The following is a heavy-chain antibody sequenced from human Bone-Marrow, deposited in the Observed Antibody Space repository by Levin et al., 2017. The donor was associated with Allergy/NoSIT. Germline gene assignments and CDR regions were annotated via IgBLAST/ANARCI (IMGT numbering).Heavy chain of an antibody. CDR2: ISGSGDKT. J-gene: IGHJ4*02. V-gene: IGHV3-23*01. CDR3: AKGWSAAVAGSDN. Sequence: LSLTCAASGFRFYSYAMTWVRQAPGKGLEWVSGISGSGDKTYFADSVKGRFTISRDNSKNTLYLQMNSLRAEDTAIYYCAKGWSAAVAGSDNWGQGTPVTVSS. CDR1: GFRFYSYA. D-gene: IGHD6-19*01.